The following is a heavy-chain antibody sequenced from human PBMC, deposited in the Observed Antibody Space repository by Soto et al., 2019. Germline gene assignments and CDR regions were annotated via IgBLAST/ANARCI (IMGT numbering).Heavy chain of an antibody. CDR3: TRETERYSYGLWSYYYYGMDV. Sequence: GGSLRLSCTASGFTFGDYAMSWFRQAPGKGLEWVGFIRSKAYGGTTEYAASVKGRFTISRDDSKSIAYLQMNSLKTEDTAVYYCTRETERYSYGLWSYYYYGMDVWGQGTTVTVSS. CDR2: IRSKAYGGTT. CDR1: GFTFGDYA. J-gene: IGHJ6*02. D-gene: IGHD5-18*01. V-gene: IGHV3-49*03.